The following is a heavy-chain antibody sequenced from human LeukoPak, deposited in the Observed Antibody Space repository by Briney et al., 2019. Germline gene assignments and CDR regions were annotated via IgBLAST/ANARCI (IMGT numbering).Heavy chain of an antibody. J-gene: IGHJ4*02. Sequence: PSETLSLTCTVSGGSISSSSYYWGWIRQPPGKGLEWIGSIYYSGSTYYNPSLKSRVTISVDTSKNQFSLKLSSVTAADTAVYYCARLHSGTSCYYFDYWGQGTLVTVSS. CDR2: IYYSGST. CDR3: ARLHSGTSCYYFDY. D-gene: IGHD2-2*01. CDR1: GGSISSSSYY. V-gene: IGHV4-39*01.